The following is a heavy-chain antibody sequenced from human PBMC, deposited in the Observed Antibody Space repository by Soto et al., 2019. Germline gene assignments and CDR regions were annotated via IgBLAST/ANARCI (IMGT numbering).Heavy chain of an antibody. Sequence: QLQLQESGPGLVKPSETLSLTCTVSGGSISSSSYYWGWIRQPPGKGLEWIGSIYYSGSTYYNPSLKGRVTISVDTSKNQFSLKLSYVTAADTAVYYCARAAGYDFWSGYGLFDYWGQGTLVTVSS. CDR3: ARAAGYDFWSGYGLFDY. D-gene: IGHD3-3*01. CDR1: GGSISSSSYY. V-gene: IGHV4-39*01. CDR2: IYYSGST. J-gene: IGHJ4*02.